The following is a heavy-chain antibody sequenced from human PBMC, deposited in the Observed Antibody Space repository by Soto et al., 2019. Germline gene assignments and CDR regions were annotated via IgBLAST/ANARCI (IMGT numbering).Heavy chain of an antibody. D-gene: IGHD3-3*01. J-gene: IGHJ4*02. Sequence: GGSLRLSCAASGFTFSSYAMSWVRQAPGKGLEWVSAISGSGGSTYYADSVKGRFTISRDNSKNTLYLQMNSLRAEDTTVYYCVKGSALGSGYLYCFDYWGQGTLVTVSS. CDR3: VKGSALGSGYLYCFDY. V-gene: IGHV3-23*01. CDR2: ISGSGGST. CDR1: GFTFSSYA.